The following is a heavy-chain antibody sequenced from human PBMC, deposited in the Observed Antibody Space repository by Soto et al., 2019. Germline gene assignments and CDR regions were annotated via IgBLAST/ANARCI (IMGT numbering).Heavy chain of an antibody. J-gene: IGHJ6*02. CDR2: ISGSGGSI. CDR1: GFTFSGYA. CDR3: AKGGGYCTSTSCLPPDYYYGMDV. Sequence: GGSLRLSCAASGFTFSGYAMNWVRQAPGKGLEWVSGISGSGGSIYYADSVKGRFTISRDNSKDTLNVQMNSLRAEDTAVYYCAKGGGYCTSTSCLPPDYYYGMDVCGQGPTVTVYS. V-gene: IGHV3-23*01. D-gene: IGHD2-2*01.